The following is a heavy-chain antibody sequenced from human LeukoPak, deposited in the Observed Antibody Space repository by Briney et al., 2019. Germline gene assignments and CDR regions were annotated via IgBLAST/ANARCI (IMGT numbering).Heavy chain of an antibody. CDR1: GYTFTSYD. J-gene: IGHJ6*02. D-gene: IGHD2-2*01. Sequence: GASVKVSCKASGYTFTSYDINWVRQATGQGLEWMGWMNPNSGNTGYAQKFQGRVTMTRNTSISTAYMELSSLRSEDTAVYYCASTGGVPAAIPLYCYYGMDVWGQGTTVTVSS. V-gene: IGHV1-8*01. CDR3: ASTGGVPAAIPLYCYYGMDV. CDR2: MNPNSGNT.